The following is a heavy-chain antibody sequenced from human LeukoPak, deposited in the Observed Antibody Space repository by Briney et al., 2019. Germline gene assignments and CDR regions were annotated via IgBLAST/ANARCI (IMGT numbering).Heavy chain of an antibody. CDR1: GGSISSYY. D-gene: IGHD3-16*02. CDR3: ARGAFGGVIVQPHFDY. Sequence: PSETPSLTCTVSGGSISSYYWSWIRQPAGKGLEWIGRIYTSGSTNYNPSLKSRVTMSVDTSKNQFSLKLSSVTAADTAVYYCARGAFGGVIVQPHFDYWGQGTLVTVSS. J-gene: IGHJ4*02. CDR2: IYTSGST. V-gene: IGHV4-4*07.